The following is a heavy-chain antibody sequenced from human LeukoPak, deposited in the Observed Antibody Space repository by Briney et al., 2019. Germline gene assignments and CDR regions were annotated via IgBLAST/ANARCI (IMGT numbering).Heavy chain of an antibody. CDR2: VNPISGYT. Sequence: ASVKVSCKASGYAFTSYDINWVRQATGPGLEWMGWVNPISGYTGYAQRFQGRVTLTGNTPISTAYMELSSLKSEDAAVYYCARGNRLYTSSWYSLAFDIWGQGTMVTVSS. J-gene: IGHJ3*02. CDR3: ARGNRLYTSSWYSLAFDI. CDR1: GYAFTSYD. D-gene: IGHD6-13*01. V-gene: IGHV1-8*01.